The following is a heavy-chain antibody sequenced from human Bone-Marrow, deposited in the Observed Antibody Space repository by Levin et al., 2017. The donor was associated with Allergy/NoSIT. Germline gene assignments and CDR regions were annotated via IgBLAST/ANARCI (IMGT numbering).Heavy chain of an antibody. D-gene: IGHD2-2*01. V-gene: IGHV3-33*01. J-gene: IGHJ6*03. CDR1: GFTFSSYG. CDR2: IWYDGSNK. Sequence: GGSLRLSCAASGFTFSSYGMHWVRQAPGKGLEWVAVIWYDGSNKYYADSVKGRFTISRDNSKNTLYLQMNSLRAEDTAVYYCARVGRRGGSAGLQGSTSCYGHVSNYYDYYMDVWGKGTTVTVSS. CDR3: ARVGRRGGSAGLQGSTSCYGHVSNYYDYYMDV.